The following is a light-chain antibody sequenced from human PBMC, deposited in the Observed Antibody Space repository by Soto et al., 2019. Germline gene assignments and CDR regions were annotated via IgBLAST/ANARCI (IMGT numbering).Light chain of an antibody. CDR2: AAS. CDR3: QQIYSSPYT. V-gene: IGKV1-39*01. J-gene: IGKJ2*01. Sequence: DIQMTQSPSSLSASVGDRVTISCRASQSISTYLNWYRQKPGKAPELLIYAASSLQSGVPSRFSGSGSGTDFTLTISSLQPEDFSTYFCQQIYSSPYTFGQGTKLEIK. CDR1: QSISTY.